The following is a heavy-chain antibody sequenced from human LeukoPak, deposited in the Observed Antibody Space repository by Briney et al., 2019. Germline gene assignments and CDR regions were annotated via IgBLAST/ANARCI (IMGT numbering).Heavy chain of an antibody. CDR1: GFSFSIHW. CDR2: INPDGTEK. Sequence: PGGSLRLSCAASGFSFSIHWMIWVRQAPGKGLEWVATINPDGTEKRYMDSVKGRFTISRDNGKNSLYLQMSSLRAEDTAVYYCVRDDRGIAVGSRDHGAQGTLVTVSS. J-gene: IGHJ4*02. V-gene: IGHV3-7*03. CDR3: VRDDRGIAVGSRDH. D-gene: IGHD6-19*01.